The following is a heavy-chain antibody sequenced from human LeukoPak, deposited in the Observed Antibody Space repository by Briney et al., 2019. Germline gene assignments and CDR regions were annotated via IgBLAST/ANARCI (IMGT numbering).Heavy chain of an antibody. CDR2: ISESGGET. D-gene: IGHD3-22*01. V-gene: IGHV3-23*01. CDR3: AKGIDSTGYYLFDY. J-gene: IGHJ4*02. CDR1: GFIFNNYA. Sequence: GGSLRLSCAASGFIFNNYAMSWVRQAPGKGLEWVSAISESGGETYHADSVKGRFTISRDTSKSTLYLQLNSLRAEDTAIYYCAKGIDSTGYYLFDYWGQGTLVTVSS.